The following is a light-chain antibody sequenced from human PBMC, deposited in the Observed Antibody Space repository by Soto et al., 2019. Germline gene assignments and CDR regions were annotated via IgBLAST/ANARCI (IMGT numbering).Light chain of an antibody. CDR2: EGT. Sequence: QSPLNPTACVSGSPGQSITISCSGTTSDVGGYNLVSWYQQHTAKAPKLLIYEGTQRPSGVSSRFSGSKSGNTASLTISGLQAEDEADYYCCSYASSSSYVFGTGTKVTVL. V-gene: IGLV2-23*01. J-gene: IGLJ1*01. CDR3: CSYASSSSYV. CDR1: TSDVGGYNL.